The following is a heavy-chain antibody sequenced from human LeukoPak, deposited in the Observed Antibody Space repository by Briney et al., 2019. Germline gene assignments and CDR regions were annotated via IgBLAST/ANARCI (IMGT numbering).Heavy chain of an antibody. J-gene: IGHJ4*02. CDR1: GFTFSSYG. CDR2: ISYDGSNK. V-gene: IGHV3-30*03. D-gene: IGHD2-21*01. CDR3: AGAISFDY. Sequence: WGSLRLSCAASGFTFSSYGMHWVRQAPGKGLEWVAVISYDGSNKYYADSVKGRFTISRDNSKNTLYLQMNSLRAEGTAVYYCAGAISFDYWGQGTLVTVSS.